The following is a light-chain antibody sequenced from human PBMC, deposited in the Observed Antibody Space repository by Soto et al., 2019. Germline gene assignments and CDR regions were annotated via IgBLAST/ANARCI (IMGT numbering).Light chain of an antibody. J-gene: IGLJ2*01. CDR3: GTWDSSLSVEV. CDR1: SSNIGNNY. Sequence: QSALTQPPSVSAAPGQKVTISCSGSSSNIGNNYVSWYQQLPGTAPKLLIYDNNKRPSGIPDRLSGSKSGTSATLGITGLQTGDEADYYCGTWDSSLSVEVFGGGTQLTVL. CDR2: DNN. V-gene: IGLV1-51*01.